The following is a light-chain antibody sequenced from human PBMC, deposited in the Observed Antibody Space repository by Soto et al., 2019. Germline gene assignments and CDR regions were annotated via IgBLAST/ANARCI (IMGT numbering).Light chain of an antibody. J-gene: IGKJ5*01. CDR1: ERLSSVY. Sequence: EIVLTQSPGTLSLSPGERATLSCRASERLSSVYLAWYQQRPGQPPRLLIYGASNRATGIPDRFSGSGYGTDFTIIINRLEPEDVAIYYCQQYGGSPRITFGQGTRLEIK. V-gene: IGKV3-20*01. CDR2: GAS. CDR3: QQYGGSPRIT.